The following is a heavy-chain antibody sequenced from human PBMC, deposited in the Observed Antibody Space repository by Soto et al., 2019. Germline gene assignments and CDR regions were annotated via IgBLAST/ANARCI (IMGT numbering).Heavy chain of an antibody. D-gene: IGHD6-13*01. V-gene: IGHV4-34*01. Sequence: QVQLQQWGAGLLKPSETLSLTCAVYGGSFSGYYWSWLRQPPGKGLEWIGEINHSGSTNYNPSLKSRVTISVDTSKNQVSLKLSSVTAADTAVYYCARGQDSSSWYKRLSQGYFDYGGQGTLVTVSS. CDR2: INHSGST. J-gene: IGHJ4*02. CDR1: GGSFSGYY. CDR3: ARGQDSSSWYKRLSQGYFDY.